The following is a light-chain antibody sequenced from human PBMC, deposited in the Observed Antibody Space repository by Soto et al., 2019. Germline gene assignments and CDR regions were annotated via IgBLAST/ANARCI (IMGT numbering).Light chain of an antibody. Sequence: EIVMTQSPATLSVSPGERATLSCRASQGINRNLAWYHHKPGQAPRLLIYGASTRATGIEARFSGSGSGTEFTLTISRLQSEDFAVYYCQQYNNWPGTFGQGTKVDIK. CDR3: QQYNNWPGT. CDR1: QGINRN. V-gene: IGKV3-15*01. CDR2: GAS. J-gene: IGKJ1*01.